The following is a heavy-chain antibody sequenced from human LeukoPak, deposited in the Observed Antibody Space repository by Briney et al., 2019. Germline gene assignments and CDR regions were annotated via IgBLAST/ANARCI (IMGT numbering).Heavy chain of an antibody. V-gene: IGHV3-74*01. Sequence: GGSLRLSCAASGFTFSSYWMHWVRPAPGKGLVWVSRINSDGSSTSYADSVKGRFTISRDNAKNTLYLQMNSLRAEDTAVYYCARVGRYCSSTSCYLGVVDVWGKGATVTVSS. D-gene: IGHD2-2*01. CDR3: ARVGRYCSSTSCYLGVVDV. J-gene: IGHJ6*04. CDR1: GFTFSSYW. CDR2: INSDGSST.